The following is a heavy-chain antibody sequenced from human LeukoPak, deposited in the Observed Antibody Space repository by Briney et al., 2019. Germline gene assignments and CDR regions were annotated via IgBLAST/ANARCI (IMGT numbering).Heavy chain of an antibody. D-gene: IGHD3-10*01. J-gene: IGHJ4*02. CDR2: INSDGSST. V-gene: IGHV3-74*01. CDR1: GFTFSSYW. Sequence: GGSLRLSCAASGFTFSSYWMHWVRQAPGKGLVWVSRINSDGSSTSYADSVKGRFTISRDNAKNTLYLQMNSLRAEDTAVYYCARGPANYGSGSYLNYWGQGTLVTVSS. CDR3: ARGPANYGSGSYLNY.